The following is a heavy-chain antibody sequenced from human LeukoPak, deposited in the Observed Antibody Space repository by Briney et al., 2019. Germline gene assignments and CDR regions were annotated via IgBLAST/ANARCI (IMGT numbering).Heavy chain of an antibody. V-gene: IGHV4-59*01. CDR3: ARGSLERRGGPLNWFDP. Sequence: SETLSLTCTVSGGSTSSYYWSWIRQPPGKGLEWIGYIYDSGSTNYNPSLKSRVTISVDTSKNQFSLRLSSVTAADTAVYYCARGSLERRGGPLNWFDPWGQGTLVTVSS. CDR2: IYDSGST. CDR1: GGSTSSYY. J-gene: IGHJ5*02. D-gene: IGHD1-1*01.